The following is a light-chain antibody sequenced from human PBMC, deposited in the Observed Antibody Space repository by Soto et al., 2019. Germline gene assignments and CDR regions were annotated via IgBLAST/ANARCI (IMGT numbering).Light chain of an antibody. CDR2: DAS. V-gene: IGKV3D-20*01. CDR1: PSVSSSR. Sequence: DIGLTQSPATLSLSQGEKATLSCGASPSVSSSRLAWYQQKPALAPRLLIYDASSRATGIPDRFSGSGSGTDFTLTISRLEPEDFAVYYCQQYGSSGTFGQGTKVDI. CDR3: QQYGSSGT. J-gene: IGKJ1*01.